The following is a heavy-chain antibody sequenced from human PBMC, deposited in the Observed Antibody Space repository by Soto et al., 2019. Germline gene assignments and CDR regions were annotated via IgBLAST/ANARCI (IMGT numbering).Heavy chain of an antibody. Sequence: QVQLVQSGAEVKKPGASVKVSCKASGYTFTTYGITWVRQAPGQGPEWMGWISAYYGSTDYAQKFQGRLTLTRDISTNTAFMELRSLRSDDTAVYYCTGEVDLGGVIANCYWGQGTLVTVSS. J-gene: IGHJ4*02. CDR1: GYTFTTYG. CDR2: ISAYYGST. V-gene: IGHV1-18*04. D-gene: IGHD3-16*02. CDR3: TGEVDLGGVIANCY.